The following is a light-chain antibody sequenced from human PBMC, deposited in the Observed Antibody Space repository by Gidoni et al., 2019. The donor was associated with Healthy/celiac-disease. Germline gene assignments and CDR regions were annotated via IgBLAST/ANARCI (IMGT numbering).Light chain of an antibody. J-gene: IGKJ1*01. V-gene: IGKV3-15*01. Sequence: EIVMTQSPATLSVSPGERVTLSCRASQSVSSHLAWYQQKPGQAPSLLIFGAYIRATGTPARFSGSGSGTEFTLTISSLQSEDFAVYYCQQYSNWPQWTFGQGTKVEIK. CDR1: QSVSSH. CDR3: QQYSNWPQWT. CDR2: GAY.